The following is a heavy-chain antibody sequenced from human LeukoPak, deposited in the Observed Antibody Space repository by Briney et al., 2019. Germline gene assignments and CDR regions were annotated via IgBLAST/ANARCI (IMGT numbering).Heavy chain of an antibody. D-gene: IGHD3-22*01. CDR1: GFTFSSYG. CDR2: IWYDGSNK. CDR3: AKEAGRYYYDSSGYYRSGRNYYYYYGMDV. V-gene: IGHV3-30*02. J-gene: IGHJ6*02. Sequence: GGSLRLSCAASGFTFSSYGMHWVRQAPGKGLEWVAVIWYDGSNKYYADSVKGRFTISRDNSKNTLYLQMNSLRAEDTAVYYCAKEAGRYYYDSSGYYRSGRNYYYYYGMDVWGQGTTVTVSS.